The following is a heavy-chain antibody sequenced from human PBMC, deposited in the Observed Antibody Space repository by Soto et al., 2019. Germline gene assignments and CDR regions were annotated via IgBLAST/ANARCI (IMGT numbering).Heavy chain of an antibody. Sequence: EVHRLESGGGLVHPGGSLRLSCAASGFTCSIYAMSWVRQAPGKGLEWVSTIGGSGGGTSYADIVRGRFTIARDNSQNTLYLQMNSLRAEDTAVYYCAKDAPGSGWLSDYWGQGTLVTVSS. CDR1: GFTCSIYA. V-gene: IGHV3-23*01. D-gene: IGHD3-22*01. J-gene: IGHJ4*02. CDR2: IGGSGGGT. CDR3: AKDAPGSGWLSDY.